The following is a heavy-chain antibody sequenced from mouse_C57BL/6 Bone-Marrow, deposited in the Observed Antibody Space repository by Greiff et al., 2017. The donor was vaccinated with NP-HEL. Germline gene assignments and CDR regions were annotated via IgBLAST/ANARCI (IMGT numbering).Heavy chain of an antibody. CDR1: GYAFSSSW. CDR2: IYPGDGDT. J-gene: IGHJ2*01. D-gene: IGHD1-1*02. CDR3: ARLGRGGY. V-gene: IGHV1-82*01. Sequence: QVQLQQSGPELVKPGASVKISCKASGYAFSSSWMNWVKQRPGKGLEWIGRIYPGDGDTNYNGKFKGKATLTADKSSSTAYMQLSSLTSEYSAVYFCARLGRGGYWGQGTTLTVSS.